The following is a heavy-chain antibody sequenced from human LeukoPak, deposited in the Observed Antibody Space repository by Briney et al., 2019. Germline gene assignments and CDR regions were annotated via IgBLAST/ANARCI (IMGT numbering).Heavy chain of an antibody. V-gene: IGHV4-59*01. D-gene: IGHD1-1*01. J-gene: IGHJ2*01. CDR2: IYYSGST. Sequence: SETLSLTCTVSGGSISSYYWSWIRQPPGKGLEWIGYIYYSGSTNYNPSLKSRVTISVDTSKNQFSLKLSSVTAADTAVYYCASSPDLNWVWYSDLWGRGTLVTVSS. CDR3: ASSPDLNWVWYSDL. CDR1: GGSISSYY.